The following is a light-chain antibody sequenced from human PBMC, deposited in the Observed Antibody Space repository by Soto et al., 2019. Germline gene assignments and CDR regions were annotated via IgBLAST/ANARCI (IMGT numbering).Light chain of an antibody. CDR3: MQGLQLPIT. CDR2: EAS. CDR1: QSLVYSNGKTY. Sequence: DIVMTQSPVSLSVTPGQSASISCKSSQSLVYSNGKTYLYWYLQKPGQPPQLLIYEASNRFSGGPNRFSGSGSGTDFTLEISRVEAEDVGVYYCMQGLQLPITFAQGTRLDIE. V-gene: IGKV2D-29*01. J-gene: IGKJ5*01.